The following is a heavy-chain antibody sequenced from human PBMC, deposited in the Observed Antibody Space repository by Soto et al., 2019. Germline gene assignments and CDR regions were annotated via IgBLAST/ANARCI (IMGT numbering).Heavy chain of an antibody. CDR3: ARGPYSSSWYDAFDI. Sequence: GGSLRLSGAACGFTFSSYSMNWVRQAPGKGLEWVSSISSSSIYIYYADSVKGRFTISRDKAKNSLYLQMNSLRAEDTAVYYCARGPYSSSWYDAFDIWGQRTMVAVSS. J-gene: IGHJ3*02. V-gene: IGHV3-21*01. CDR2: ISSSSIYI. CDR1: GFTFSSYS. D-gene: IGHD6-13*01.